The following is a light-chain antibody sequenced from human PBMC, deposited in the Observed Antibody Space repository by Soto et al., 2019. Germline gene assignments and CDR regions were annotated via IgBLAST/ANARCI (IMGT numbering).Light chain of an antibody. CDR1: SSDVGSYNL. V-gene: IGLV2-14*02. CDR2: EGS. CDR3: CSYTSSVSFYV. Sequence: QSALTQPASVSGSPGQSITISCTGTSSDVGSYNLVSWYQQHPGKAPKLMIYEGSKRPSGVSNRFSGSKSGNTASLTISGLQAEDEADYYCCSYTSSVSFYVFGTGTKLTVL. J-gene: IGLJ1*01.